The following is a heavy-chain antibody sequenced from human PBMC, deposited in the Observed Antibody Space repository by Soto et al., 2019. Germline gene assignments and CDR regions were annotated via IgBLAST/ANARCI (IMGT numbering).Heavy chain of an antibody. CDR2: ISGDGTTI. Sequence: EVQLVESGGDSVQPGGSLRLSCAASGFPFSSYWMHWVRHTPGKGLEWVSRISGDGTTIYYADSVTGRFTVSRDNAKNTLSLQMSGLGAEHTAVYYCTREYYGLLSGYYNDHWGQGTLVSVSS. V-gene: IGHV3-74*01. D-gene: IGHD3-9*01. J-gene: IGHJ4*02. CDR1: GFPFSSYW. CDR3: TREYYGLLSGYYNDH.